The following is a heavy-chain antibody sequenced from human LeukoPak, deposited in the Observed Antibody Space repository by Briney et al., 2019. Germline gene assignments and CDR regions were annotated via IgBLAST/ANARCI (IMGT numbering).Heavy chain of an antibody. CDR1: GFTFSSYA. Sequence: PGGSLRLSCAASGFTFSSYAMSWVRQAPGKGLEWVSAISGSGGSTYYADSVKGRFIISRDNSKNTLYLQMNSLRAEDTAVYYCAVLVGYSYGTFDYWGQGTLVTVSS. D-gene: IGHD5-18*01. CDR3: AVLVGYSYGTFDY. CDR2: ISGSGGST. J-gene: IGHJ4*02. V-gene: IGHV3-23*01.